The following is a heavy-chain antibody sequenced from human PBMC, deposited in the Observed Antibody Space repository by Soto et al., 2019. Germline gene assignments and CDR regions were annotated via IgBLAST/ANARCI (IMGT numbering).Heavy chain of an antibody. CDR3: ARVPSLGRGKTDALAI. D-gene: IGHD3-16*01. J-gene: IGHJ3*02. CDR2: INHSGST. V-gene: IGHV4-34*01. Sequence: QVKLQQWGAGLLKPSETLSLTCAVYGGSFSGYYWSWIRQPPGKGLEWIGEINHSGSTNYNPSLTSRVTISVDTSKNQFSLKLRSVTAADTAVYYCARVPSLGRGKTDALAIWGQGSMVTVTS. CDR1: GGSFSGYY.